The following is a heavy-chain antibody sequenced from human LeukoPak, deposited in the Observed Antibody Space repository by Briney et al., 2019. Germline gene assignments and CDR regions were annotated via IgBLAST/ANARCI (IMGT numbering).Heavy chain of an antibody. Sequence: GGSLRLSCAASGFTVSSLYMRWLRHAPGKGLVWVSVIYSGGSTYYADSVKGRFTISRDNSKNTLYLQMTSLTAEDTAVYYCARGCSSTSCYGFDYWGQGTLVTVSS. CDR1: GFTVSSLY. CDR2: IYSGGST. J-gene: IGHJ4*02. CDR3: ARGCSSTSCYGFDY. D-gene: IGHD2-2*01. V-gene: IGHV3-53*01.